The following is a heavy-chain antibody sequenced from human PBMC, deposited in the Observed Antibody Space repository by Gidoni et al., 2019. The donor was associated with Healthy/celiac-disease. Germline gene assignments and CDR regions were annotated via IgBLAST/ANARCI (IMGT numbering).Heavy chain of an antibody. D-gene: IGHD3-16*01. CDR2: ISGSGGST. CDR1: GFTFSSYA. Sequence: EVQLLESGGGLVQPGGSLRLSCAASGFTFSSYAMSWVRQAPGKGLEWVSAISGSGGSTYYADSVKGRFTISRDNSKNTLYLQMNSLRAEDTAVYYCAKEPRLRLGESTLPNDYWGQGTLVTVSS. V-gene: IGHV3-23*01. CDR3: AKEPRLRLGESTLPNDY. J-gene: IGHJ4*02.